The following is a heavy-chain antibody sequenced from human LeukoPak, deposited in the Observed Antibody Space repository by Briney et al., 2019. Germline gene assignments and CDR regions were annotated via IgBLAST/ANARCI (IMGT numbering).Heavy chain of an antibody. Sequence: SETLSLTCTVSGGSLSSYYWSWIRQPAGKGLEWIGRVYPGESSEYNPSLKSRVTMSVDTSKNQFSLKVNSVTAADTAVYYCARVERGGLDYWGQGTLVTVSS. CDR1: GGSLSSYY. CDR3: ARVERGGLDY. V-gene: IGHV4-4*07. J-gene: IGHJ4*02. CDR2: VYPGESS. D-gene: IGHD3-10*01.